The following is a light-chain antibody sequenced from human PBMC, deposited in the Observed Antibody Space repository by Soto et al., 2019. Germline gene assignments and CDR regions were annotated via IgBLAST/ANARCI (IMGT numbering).Light chain of an antibody. CDR3: QQYNKWPWT. V-gene: IGKV3D-15*01. CDR2: DAS. Sequence: EIVMTQSPATLSVSPGERATLSCRASQSVNINLAWYQQKPGQAPRLLIYDASTRATGIPAKFSGSGSGTDFTLTISSLQPEDFAVYYCQQYNKWPWTFGQGTKVDIK. J-gene: IGKJ1*01. CDR1: QSVNIN.